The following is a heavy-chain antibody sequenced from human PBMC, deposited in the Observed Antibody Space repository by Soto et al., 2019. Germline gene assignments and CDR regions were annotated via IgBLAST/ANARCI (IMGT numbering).Heavy chain of an antibody. CDR1: GFILSSYA. Sequence: LRLSCAASGFILSSYAMSLVRQSPGGGLAWVSDSNSGGSTYYADSVKGRFTISRDNSKNTLYLQMNSLRAEDTAVYYCANLQKWSSDPSHW. V-gene: IGHV3-23*01. CDR2: SNSGGST. CDR3: ANLQKWSSDPSH. J-gene: IGHJ1*01. D-gene: IGHD2-8*01.